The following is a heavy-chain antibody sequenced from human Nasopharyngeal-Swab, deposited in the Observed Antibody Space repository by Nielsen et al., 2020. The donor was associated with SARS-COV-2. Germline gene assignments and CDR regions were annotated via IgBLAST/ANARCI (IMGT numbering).Heavy chain of an antibody. CDR2: IYNSGST. CDR3: ARGLVRSLNSYHDYMDV. CDR1: GGSISSYY. V-gene: IGHV4-59*01. Sequence: SETLSLTCTVSGGSISSYYWSWIRQPPGKGLEWIGYIYNSGSTNYNPSLKSRVTISVDTSQNQFTLKLSSVTAADTAVYYCARGLVRSLNSYHDYMDVWGNGTTVTVSS. D-gene: IGHD6-6*01. J-gene: IGHJ6*03.